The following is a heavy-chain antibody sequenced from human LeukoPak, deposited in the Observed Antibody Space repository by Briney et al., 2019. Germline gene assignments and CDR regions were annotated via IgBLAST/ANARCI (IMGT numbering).Heavy chain of an antibody. Sequence: PSETLSLTCTVSGGSINSHSYYWGWIRQPPGKGLEWIGSVYYDGTSCSNPSLKSRAAVFVDTSRDQFSLDLSFVTAADTALYYCVRHISTNTGYFDSCGPGILVSVSS. D-gene: IGHD5-24*01. V-gene: IGHV4-39*01. CDR3: VRHISTNTGYFDS. CDR2: VYYDGTS. CDR1: GGSINSHSYY. J-gene: IGHJ4*02.